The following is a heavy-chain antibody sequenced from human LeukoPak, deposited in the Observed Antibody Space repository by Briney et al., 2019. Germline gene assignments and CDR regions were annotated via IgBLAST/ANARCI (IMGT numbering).Heavy chain of an antibody. V-gene: IGHV1-46*03. CDR2: INPSGGST. D-gene: IGHD6-13*01. Sequence: GASVKVSCKASGYTFTSYYMHWVRQAPGQGLEWMGIINPSGGSTSYAQKFQGRVTMTRDTSTSTVYMEQRSLRSEDTAVYYCARGLSLQAAAGTSLFDYWGQGTLVTVSS. CDR3: ARGLSLQAAAGTSLFDY. CDR1: GYTFTSYY. J-gene: IGHJ4*02.